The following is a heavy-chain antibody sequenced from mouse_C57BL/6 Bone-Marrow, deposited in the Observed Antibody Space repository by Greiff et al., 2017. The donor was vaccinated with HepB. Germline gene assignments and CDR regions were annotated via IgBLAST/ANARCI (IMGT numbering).Heavy chain of an antibody. CDR2: IDPENGDT. J-gene: IGHJ2*01. CDR1: GFNIKDDY. CDR3: TPYYYGSA. D-gene: IGHD1-1*01. V-gene: IGHV14-4*01. Sequence: VPLKESGAELVRPGASVKLSCTASGFNIKDDYMHWVKQSPEQGLEWIGWIDPENGDTEYASKFQGKATITADTSSNTAYLQLSSLTSEDTAVYYCTPYYYGSAWGQGTTLTVSS.